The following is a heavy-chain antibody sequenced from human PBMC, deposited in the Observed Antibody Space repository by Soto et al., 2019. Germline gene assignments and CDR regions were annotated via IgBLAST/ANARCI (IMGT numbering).Heavy chain of an antibody. CDR3: AKGPYYDMGFDP. J-gene: IGHJ5*02. CDR1: GYIFTTYY. CDR2: FNPSSEST. Sequence: ASVKVSCKASGYIFTTYYMHWVRQAHGQGLERMGEFNPSSESTTYAQNLKGRVTMTSDTSTETVYMELRSLRAEDTAVYYCAKGPYYDMGFDPWGQGTLVTVSS. V-gene: IGHV1-46*01. D-gene: IGHD3-9*01.